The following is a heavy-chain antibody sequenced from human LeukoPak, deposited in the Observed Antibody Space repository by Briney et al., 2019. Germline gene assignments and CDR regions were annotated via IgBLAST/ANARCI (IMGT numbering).Heavy chain of an antibody. V-gene: IGHV4-4*07. CDR1: GGSISSYY. D-gene: IGHD3-22*01. CDR2: IYPSGST. Sequence: SETLSLTCTASGGSISSYYWSWIRQPAGKGLEWIGRIYPSGSTNYNPSLKSRVTMSVDTSKNQFSLKLSSVTAADTAVYYCARLLPPRGYYYMDVWGKGTTVTVSS. J-gene: IGHJ6*03. CDR3: ARLLPPRGYYYMDV.